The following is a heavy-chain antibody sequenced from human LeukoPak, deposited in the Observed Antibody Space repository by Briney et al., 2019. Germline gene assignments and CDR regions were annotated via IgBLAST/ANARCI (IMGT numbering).Heavy chain of an antibody. CDR2: IYYSGST. Sequence: SETLSLTCTVSGGSISSYYWSWIRQPPGKGLEWIGYIYYSGSTNYNPSLKSRVTISVDTSKNQFSLKLSSVTAADTAVCYCARYGSSWYRAYFDYWGQETLVTVSS. D-gene: IGHD6-13*01. CDR1: GGSISSYY. V-gene: IGHV4-59*01. CDR3: ARYGSSWYRAYFDY. J-gene: IGHJ4*02.